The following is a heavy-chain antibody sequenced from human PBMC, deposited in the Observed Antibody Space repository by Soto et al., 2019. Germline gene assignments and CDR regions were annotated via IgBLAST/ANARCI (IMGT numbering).Heavy chain of an antibody. D-gene: IGHD6-19*01. CDR2: INPSGGST. CDR1: GYTFTSYY. J-gene: IGHJ6*03. CDR3: AITVEGVVGGRGGYYYYMDV. V-gene: IGHV1-46*01. Sequence: ASVKVSCKASGYTFTSYYMHWVRQAPGQGLEWMGIINPSGGSTSYAQKFQGRVTMTRDTSTSTVYMELSSLRSEDTAVYYCAITVEGVVGGRGGYYYYMDVWGKGTSDTVSS.